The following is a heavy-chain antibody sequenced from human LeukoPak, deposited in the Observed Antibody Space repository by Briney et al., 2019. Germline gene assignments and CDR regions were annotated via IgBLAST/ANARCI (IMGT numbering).Heavy chain of an antibody. V-gene: IGHV1-2*02. J-gene: IGHJ4*02. D-gene: IGHD6-19*01. CDR1: GYTFTGYY. CDR3: ARDVNVYNSGWYCDY. Sequence: GASVKVSCKASGYTFTGYYLHWVRQAPGQGLEWMGWINPNIGGTTYAQNFRGRVTMTRDTSINTAYMELTRLTSDDTAVYYCARDVNVYNSGWYCDYWGQGTLVTVSS. CDR2: INPNIGGT.